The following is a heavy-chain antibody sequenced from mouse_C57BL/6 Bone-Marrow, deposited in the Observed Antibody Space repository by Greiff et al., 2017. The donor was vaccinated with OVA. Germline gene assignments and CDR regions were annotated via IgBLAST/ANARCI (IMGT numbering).Heavy chain of an antibody. D-gene: IGHD2-3*01. V-gene: IGHV1-55*01. CDR3: ARNYDGYYVFAY. Sequence: QVQLQQPGAELVKPGASVKMSCKASGYTFTSYWITWVKQRPGQGLEWIGDIYPGSGSTNYNEKFKSKATLTVDTSSSTAYMQLSSLTSEDSAVDYCARNYDGYYVFAYWGQGTLVTVSA. CDR1: GYTFTSYW. J-gene: IGHJ3*01. CDR2: IYPGSGST.